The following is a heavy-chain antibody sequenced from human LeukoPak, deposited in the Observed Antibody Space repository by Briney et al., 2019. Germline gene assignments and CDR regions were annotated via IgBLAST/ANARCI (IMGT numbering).Heavy chain of an antibody. D-gene: IGHD3-3*01. J-gene: IGHJ3*02. CDR2: IKQDGSEK. V-gene: IGHV3-7*01. CDR3: AREVGDFWSGNAFDI. Sequence: GGSLRLSCAASGFTFSSYWMSWVRQAPGKGLEWVANIKQDGSEKYYADSVKGRFTISRDNAKNSLYLQMNSLRAEDTAVYYCAREVGDFWSGNAFDIWGQGTMVTVSS. CDR1: GFTFSSYW.